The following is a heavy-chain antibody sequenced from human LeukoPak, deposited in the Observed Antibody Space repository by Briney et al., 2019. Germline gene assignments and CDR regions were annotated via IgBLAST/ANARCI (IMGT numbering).Heavy chain of an antibody. CDR3: ARDGPFSSPTSGWFYP. D-gene: IGHD1-1*01. J-gene: IGHJ5*02. Sequence: GSPRLSCAASGFTFTSYWMSWVRQAPGKGLEWVANIKQDGSETHYVDSVKGRFTISRDNAKNSLFLQMNSLTAEDTAVYSCARDGPFSSPTSGWFYPWGQGTLVTVSS. CDR2: IKQDGSET. V-gene: IGHV3-7*03. CDR1: GFTFTSYW.